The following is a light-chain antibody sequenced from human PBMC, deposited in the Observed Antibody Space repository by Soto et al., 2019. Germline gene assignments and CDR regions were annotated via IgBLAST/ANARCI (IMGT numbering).Light chain of an antibody. J-gene: IGKJ1*01. Sequence: DIPMTQSPSSLSASVGDRVTITCRASQNIREYLNWYHQKPGSAPKLLISAASTLQSGVPLRFSGSGSGSVFTLTIYNLQPEDVGSYICQESYTTPWTFGRGTKLEI. V-gene: IGKV1-39*01. CDR2: AAS. CDR3: QESYTTPWT. CDR1: QNIREY.